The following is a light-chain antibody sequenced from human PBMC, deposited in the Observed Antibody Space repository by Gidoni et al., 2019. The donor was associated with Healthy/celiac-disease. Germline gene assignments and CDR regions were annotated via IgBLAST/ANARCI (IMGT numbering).Light chain of an antibody. CDR3: QQRSNWPLT. Sequence: EIVFTQSPATLSLSPGERATLSCRASQSVSSYLAWYQQKPGQAPRLLIYDASNRATGIPARFSGSGSGTDFTLTISSLEPEEFAVYYCQQRSNWPLTFGPGTKVDIK. V-gene: IGKV3-11*01. CDR2: DAS. CDR1: QSVSSY. J-gene: IGKJ3*01.